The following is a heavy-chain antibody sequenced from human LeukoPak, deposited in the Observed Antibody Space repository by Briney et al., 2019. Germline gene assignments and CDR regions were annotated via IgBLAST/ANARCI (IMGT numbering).Heavy chain of an antibody. CDR2: INWNGGST. V-gene: IGHV3-20*04. D-gene: IGHD1-26*01. CDR3: ARGPGWKLRVAGYFDY. J-gene: IGHJ4*02. CDR1: GFTFDDYG. Sequence: GGSLRLSCAASGFTFDDYGMSWVRQAPGKGLEWVSGINWNGGSTGYADSVKGRFTISRDNAKNSLYLQMNSLRAEDTALYYCARGPGWKLRVAGYFDYWGQGTLVTVSS.